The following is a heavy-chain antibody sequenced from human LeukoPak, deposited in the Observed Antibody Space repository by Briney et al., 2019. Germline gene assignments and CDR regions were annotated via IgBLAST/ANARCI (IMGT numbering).Heavy chain of an antibody. D-gene: IGHD6-19*01. CDR3: ARHVDSSDWPGAFDI. CDR2: IYYSGST. Sequence: PSETLSLTYIVSGDSISSSNYYWGCIRQPPGKGLEWIGSIYYSGSTYYNPSLKSRVTISADTSKNQFSLKLSSVTAADTAVYYCARHVDSSDWPGAFDIWGQGTMVTVSS. V-gene: IGHV4-39*01. CDR1: GDSISSSNYY. J-gene: IGHJ3*02.